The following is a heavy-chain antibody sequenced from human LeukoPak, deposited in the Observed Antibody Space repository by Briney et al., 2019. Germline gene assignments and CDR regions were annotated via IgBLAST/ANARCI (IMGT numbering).Heavy chain of an antibody. CDR2: IWYHGNDV. D-gene: IGHD3-3*01. V-gene: IGHV3-33*01. CDR1: GFTFASYV. Sequence: PGMSLRLSCSASGFTFASYVMHWVRQAPGKGLEWVALIWYHGNDVDYADSVKGRFTISRDNSKNTLYLQMNSVRAEDTAVYFCARDFWNEPSKSFDYWGQGTLVTVSS. J-gene: IGHJ4*02. CDR3: ARDFWNEPSKSFDY.